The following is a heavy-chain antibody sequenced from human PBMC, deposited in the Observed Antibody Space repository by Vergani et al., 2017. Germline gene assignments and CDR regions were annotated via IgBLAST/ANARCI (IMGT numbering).Heavy chain of an antibody. J-gene: IGHJ6*03. Sequence: QVQLVESGGGVVQPGRSLRLSCAASGFTFSSYGMHWVRQAPGKGLEWVAVISYDGSNKYYADSVKGRFTISRDNSKNTLYLQMNSLRAEDTAVYYCAKLHDYAGNSNYYCYMDVGGRGTTVTVSS. CDR2: ISYDGSNK. CDR1: GFTFSSYG. V-gene: IGHV3-30*18. CDR3: AKLHDYAGNSNYYCYMDV. D-gene: IGHD4-23*01.